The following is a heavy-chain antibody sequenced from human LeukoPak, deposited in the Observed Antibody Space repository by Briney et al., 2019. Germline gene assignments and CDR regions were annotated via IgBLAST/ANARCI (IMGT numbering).Heavy chain of an antibody. V-gene: IGHV1-69*13. CDR1: GGTFSSYA. CDR2: IIPIFGTA. Sequence: ASVKVSCKASGGTFSSYAISWVRQAPGQGLEWMGGIIPIFGTANYAQKFQGRVTITADESTSTAYMELSSLRSEDTAVYYCARDLCSGGSCYSAWGQRTLVTVSS. CDR3: ARDLCSGGSCYSA. D-gene: IGHD2-15*01. J-gene: IGHJ5*02.